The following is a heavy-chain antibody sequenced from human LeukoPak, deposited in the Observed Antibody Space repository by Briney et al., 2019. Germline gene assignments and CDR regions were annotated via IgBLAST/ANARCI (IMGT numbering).Heavy chain of an antibody. V-gene: IGHV4-38-2*02. CDR1: GGSISSYY. CDR3: AREMATTDAFDI. D-gene: IGHD5-24*01. CDR2: IYHSGST. J-gene: IGHJ3*02. Sequence: SETLSLTCTVSGGSISSYYWSWIRQPPGKGLEWIGSIYHSGSTYYNPSLKSRVTISVDTSKNQFSLKLSSVTAADTAVYYCAREMATTDAFDIWGQGTMVTVSS.